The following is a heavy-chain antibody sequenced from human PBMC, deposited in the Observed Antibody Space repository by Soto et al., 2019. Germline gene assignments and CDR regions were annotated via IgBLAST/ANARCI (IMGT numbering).Heavy chain of an antibody. CDR1: GYTFTSYG. CDR3: ARDRRGIKFGGEHYDAFDI. CDR2: ISAYNGNT. Sequence: QVQLVQSGAEVKKPGASVKVSCKASGYTFTSYGISWVRQAPGQGLEWMGWISAYNGNTNYAQKLQGRVTMTTDTSTSTADMELRSLRSDDTAVYYCARDRRGIKFGGEHYDAFDIWGQGTIVTVSS. J-gene: IGHJ3*02. D-gene: IGHD3-16*01. V-gene: IGHV1-18*01.